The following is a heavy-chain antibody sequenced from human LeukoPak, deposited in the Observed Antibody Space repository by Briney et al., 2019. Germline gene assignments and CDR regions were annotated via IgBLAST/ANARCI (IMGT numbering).Heavy chain of an antibody. V-gene: IGHV1-18*01. Sequence: ASVKVSCKASGYTFTSYGISWVRRAPGQGLEWMGWISAYNGNTNYAQKLQGRVTMTTDTSTSTAYMELRSLRSDDTAVYYCARERLDIVATNPFDYWGQGTLVTVSS. D-gene: IGHD5-12*01. CDR1: GYTFTSYG. CDR2: ISAYNGNT. CDR3: ARERLDIVATNPFDY. J-gene: IGHJ4*02.